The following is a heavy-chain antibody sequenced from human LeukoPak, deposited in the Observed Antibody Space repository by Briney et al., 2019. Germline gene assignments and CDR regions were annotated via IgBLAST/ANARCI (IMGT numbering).Heavy chain of an antibody. J-gene: IGHJ6*02. CDR2: IIPIFGTA. V-gene: IGHV1-69*13. CDR3: ARGVGDFWSGHYIRSLYGMDV. Sequence: SVKVSCKASGGTFSSYAISWVRQAPGQGLEWMGGIIPIFGTANYAQKFQGRVTITADESTSTAYMELSSLRSEDTAVYYCARGVGDFWSGHYIRSLYGMDVWGQGTTVTVSS. D-gene: IGHD3-3*01. CDR1: GGTFSSYA.